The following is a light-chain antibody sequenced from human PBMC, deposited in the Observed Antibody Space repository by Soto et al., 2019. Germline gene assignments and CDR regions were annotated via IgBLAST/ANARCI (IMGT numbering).Light chain of an antibody. CDR2: GAS. J-gene: IGKJ1*01. CDR1: QSVSSN. Sequence: EIVMTQSPSTLSVSPGERATLSCRASQSVSSNLAWYQQKPGQAPRLLIYGASTRATGIPARFSGSGSGTEFTLTISSLQSEDFAVYYCQQYVTSLATFGQGTKVDI. V-gene: IGKV3-15*01. CDR3: QQYVTSLAT.